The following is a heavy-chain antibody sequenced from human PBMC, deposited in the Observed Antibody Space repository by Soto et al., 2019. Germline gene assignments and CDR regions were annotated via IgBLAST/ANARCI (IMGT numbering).Heavy chain of an antibody. D-gene: IGHD6-13*01. J-gene: IGHJ6*02. CDR2: ISAYNGNT. Sequence: ASVKVSCKASGYTFTSYGISWVRQAPGQGLEWMGWISAYNGNTNYAQKLQGRVTMTTDTSTSTAYMELRSLRSDDTAVYYCARDRGSSSWYGLYYYYYGMDVWGQGTTVTVSS. CDR3: ARDRGSSSWYGLYYYYYGMDV. CDR1: GYTFTSYG. V-gene: IGHV1-18*01.